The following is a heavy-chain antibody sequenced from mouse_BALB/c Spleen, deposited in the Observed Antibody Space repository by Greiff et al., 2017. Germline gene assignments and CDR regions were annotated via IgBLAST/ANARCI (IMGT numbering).Heavy chain of an antibody. V-gene: IGHV2-9*02. CDR2: IWAGGST. Sequence: VQGVESGPGLVAPSQSLSITCTVSGFSLTSYGVHWVRQPPGKGLEWLGVIWAGGSTNYNSALMSRLSISKDNSKSQVFLKMNSLQTDDTAMYYCARVGGNYVYYAMDYWGQGTSVTVSS. J-gene: IGHJ4*01. CDR1: GFSLTSYG. D-gene: IGHD2-1*01. CDR3: ARVGGNYVYYAMDY.